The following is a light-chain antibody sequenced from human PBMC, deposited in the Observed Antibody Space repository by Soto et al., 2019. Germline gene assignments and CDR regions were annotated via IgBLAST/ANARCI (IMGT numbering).Light chain of an antibody. J-gene: IGLJ1*01. CDR2: DDS. CDR1: NIGSNR. V-gene: IGLV3-21*02. CDR3: QVWDSSSDHYV. Sequence: SYELTQPPSVSVAPGQTARVTCGGNNIGSNRVHWYQQKPGQAPVLVVYDDSDRPSGIPERFSGSNSGNTATLIISRVEAGDEADYYCQVWDSSSDHYVFGTGTRSPS.